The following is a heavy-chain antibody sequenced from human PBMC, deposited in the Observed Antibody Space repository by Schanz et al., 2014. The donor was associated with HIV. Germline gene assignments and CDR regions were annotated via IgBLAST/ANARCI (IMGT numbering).Heavy chain of an antibody. V-gene: IGHV3-30*18. CDR1: GFTFSNFD. J-gene: IGHJ4*02. D-gene: IGHD6-13*01. CDR2: ISYDGSIK. Sequence: QVQLVESGGGVVQPGRSLRLSCAASGFTFSNFDMHWVRQAPAKGLEWVAVISYDGSIKEYADSVKGRFAISRDNSKNTVYLQMNSLRGEDSAVYYCAKVGRIYSTTWIDHWGQGTLVTVSS. CDR3: AKVGRIYSTTWIDH.